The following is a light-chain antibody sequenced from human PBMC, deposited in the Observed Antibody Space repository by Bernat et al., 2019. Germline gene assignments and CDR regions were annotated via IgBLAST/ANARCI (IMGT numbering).Light chain of an antibody. V-gene: IGKV1-5*03. J-gene: IGKJ2*01. CDR3: QQYNSYPLT. CDR1: QSISSW. Sequence: DIQMTQSPSTLSASVVDRVTITCRASQSISSWLAWYQQKPGKAPKLLIYKASSLESGVPSRFSGSGSGTEFTLTISSLQPDDFATYYCQQYNSYPLTFGQGTKLEIK. CDR2: KAS.